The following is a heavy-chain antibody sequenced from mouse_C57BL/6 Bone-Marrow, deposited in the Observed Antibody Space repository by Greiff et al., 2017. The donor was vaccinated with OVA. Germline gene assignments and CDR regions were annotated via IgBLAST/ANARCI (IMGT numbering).Heavy chain of an antibody. J-gene: IGHJ3*01. CDR3: ANYYGRIFFAY. Sequence: QVQLQQSGAELARPGASVKLSCKASGYTFTSYGISWVKQRTGQGLEWIGEIYPRSGNTYYNEKFKGKATLTADQSSSTAYMELRSLTSEDSAVYFCANYYGRIFFAYWGQGTLVTVSA. CDR2: IYPRSGNT. CDR1: GYTFTSYG. D-gene: IGHD1-1*01. V-gene: IGHV1-81*01.